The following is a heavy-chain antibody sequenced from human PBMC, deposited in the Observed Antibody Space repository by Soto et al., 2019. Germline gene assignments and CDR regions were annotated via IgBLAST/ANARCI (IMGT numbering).Heavy chain of an antibody. CDR3: ARPDGYNYAIDY. V-gene: IGHV1-8*01. D-gene: IGHD1-1*01. CDR1: GYTFTSYD. Sequence: ASVKVSCKASGYTFTSYDINWVRQATGQGLEWMGWMNPNSGNTGYEQKFQGRVTMTRNTSISTAYMELSSLRSEDTAVYYCARPDGYNYAIDYWGQGTLVTVSS. CDR2: MNPNSGNT. J-gene: IGHJ4*02.